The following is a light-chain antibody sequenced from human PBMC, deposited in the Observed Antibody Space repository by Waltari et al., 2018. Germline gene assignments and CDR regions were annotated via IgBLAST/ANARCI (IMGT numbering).Light chain of an antibody. Sequence: IVMTQSPATLSVSPGDSATLSCRASQSVSRNLAWYQHKPGQPPRLLIYGASIRATDVPGRFSGSGSGTEFTLAISSLQSEDFAIYYCQQYNNRPPDTFGQGTKLEI. CDR3: QQYNNRPPDT. J-gene: IGKJ2*01. CDR1: QSVSRN. V-gene: IGKV3-15*01. CDR2: GAS.